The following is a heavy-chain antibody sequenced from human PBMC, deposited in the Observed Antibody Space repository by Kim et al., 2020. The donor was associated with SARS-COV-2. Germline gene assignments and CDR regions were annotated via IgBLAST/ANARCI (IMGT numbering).Heavy chain of an antibody. D-gene: IGHD6-13*01. CDR3: TRAPKQLVLFDYYYYGMDV. J-gene: IGHJ6*02. Sequence: GGSLRLSCAASGFTVSSNYMRWVRQAPGKGLEWVSDIYSGGSTYYADSVEGRFTISRDNSKNTLYLQMNSLRAEDTAVYYCTRAPKQLVLFDYYYYGMDVWGQGTKVTVSS. CDR1: GFTVSSNY. CDR2: IYSGGST. V-gene: IGHV3-66*01.